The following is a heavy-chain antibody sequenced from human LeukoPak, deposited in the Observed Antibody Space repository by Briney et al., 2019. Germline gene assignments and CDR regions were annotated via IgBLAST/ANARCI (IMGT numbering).Heavy chain of an antibody. J-gene: IGHJ6*02. CDR3: ARDLGLLGYYYYGMDV. CDR1: GYTFTGYY. V-gene: IGHV1-2*04. Sequence: ASVKVSCKAYGYTFTGYYMHWVRQAPGQGLEWMGWINPNSGGTNYAQKFQGWVTMTRDTSISTAYMELSRLRSDDTAVYYCARDLGLLGYYYYGMDVWGQGTTVTVSS. CDR2: INPNSGGT. D-gene: IGHD2-15*01.